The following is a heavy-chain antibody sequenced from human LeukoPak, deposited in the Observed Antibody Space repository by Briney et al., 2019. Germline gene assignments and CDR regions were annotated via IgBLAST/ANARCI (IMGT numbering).Heavy chain of an antibody. J-gene: IGHJ4*02. Sequence: ASVKVSCKASGCIFTDYYMHWVRQAPGQGLEWMGWMNPNSGGTDYAQKFQGRVTMTRDTSTTTAYMEMRRLRSDDTAVYYCARAYGSGSSGLSYWGQGTLVTASS. CDR1: GCIFTDYY. CDR2: MNPNSGGT. D-gene: IGHD3-10*01. CDR3: ARAYGSGSSGLSY. V-gene: IGHV1-2*02.